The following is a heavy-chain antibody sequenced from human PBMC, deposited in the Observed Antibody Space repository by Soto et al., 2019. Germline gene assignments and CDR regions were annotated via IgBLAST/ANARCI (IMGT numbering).Heavy chain of an antibody. CDR2: SDYSGSS. D-gene: IGHD3-3*01. CDR3: ARHSTPAYYDFWSGYLEYFQH. CDR1: GGSVSSSSYY. V-gene: IGHV4-39*01. J-gene: IGHJ1*01. Sequence: KLSETLSLTCTVSGGSVSSSSYYWVWIRQPPGKGLEWIGSSDYSGSSYYNPSLKSRVIISADTSKNQFSLKLSSVTAADTAVYYCARHSTPAYYDFWSGYLEYFQHWGQGALVTVSS.